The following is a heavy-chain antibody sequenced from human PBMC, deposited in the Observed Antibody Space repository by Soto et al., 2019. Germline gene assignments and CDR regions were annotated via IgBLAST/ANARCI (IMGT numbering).Heavy chain of an antibody. Sequence: ASVKVSCKASGGTFSSYTISWVRQAPGQGLEWMGRIIPILGIANYAQKFQGRVTITADKSTSTAYMELSSLRSEDTAVYYCARDKDDFWTDYWGQGTLVTVSS. V-gene: IGHV1-69*04. J-gene: IGHJ4*02. CDR2: IIPILGIA. D-gene: IGHD3-3*01. CDR3: ARDKDDFWTDY. CDR1: GGTFSSYT.